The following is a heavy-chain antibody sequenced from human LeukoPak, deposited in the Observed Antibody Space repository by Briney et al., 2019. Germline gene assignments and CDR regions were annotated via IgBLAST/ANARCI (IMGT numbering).Heavy chain of an antibody. D-gene: IGHD5-18*01. V-gene: IGHV1-24*01. CDR2: SDPEDGER. Sequence: ASVKVSCKVSGQTLSDLSIHWLRQPPGKGLERLGGSDPEDGERIYAQMFQGRVTMTEDTSIDTAYMELSSLRSEDTAVYYCVTGFTTMAVDYFDYWGQGTLVTVSP. CDR3: VTGFTTMAVDYFDY. CDR1: GQTLSDLS. J-gene: IGHJ4*02.